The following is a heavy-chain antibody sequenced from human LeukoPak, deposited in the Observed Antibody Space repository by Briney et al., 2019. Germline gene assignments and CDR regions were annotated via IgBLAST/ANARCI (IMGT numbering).Heavy chain of an antibody. J-gene: IGHJ1*01. Sequence: GGSLRLSCAASGFAFADYGLHWVHQAPGKGLEWVALMSFDGNFENFADSVKGRFTISRDTARNTLYLHMGSLGVEDSAVYYCARVGETGTVTMELDLWGQGALVTVSS. D-gene: IGHD1-7*01. V-gene: IGHV3-30*04. CDR2: MSFDGNFE. CDR3: ARVGETGTVTMELDL. CDR1: GFAFADYG.